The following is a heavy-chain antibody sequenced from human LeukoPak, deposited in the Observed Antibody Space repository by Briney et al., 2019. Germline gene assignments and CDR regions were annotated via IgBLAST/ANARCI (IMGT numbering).Heavy chain of an antibody. V-gene: IGHV4-34*01. D-gene: IGHD3-10*01. CDR2: INHSGST. J-gene: IGHJ6*02. Sequence: SETLSLTCAVYGGSFSSYYWSWIRQPPGKGLEWIGEINHSGSTNYNPSLKSRVTISVDTSKNQFSLKLSSVTAADTAVYYCARGPPSLITMVRGLYGMDVWGQGTTVTVSS. CDR3: ARGPPSLITMVRGLYGMDV. CDR1: GGSFSSYY.